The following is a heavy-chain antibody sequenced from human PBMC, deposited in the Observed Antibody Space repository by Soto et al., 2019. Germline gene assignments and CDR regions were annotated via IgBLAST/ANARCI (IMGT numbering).Heavy chain of an antibody. J-gene: IGHJ4*02. Sequence: ASVKVSCKASGYTFTSYGISWVRQAPGQGPEWMGVIDPSGGSTNYAQRFQGRVTMTRDTSTSTVYMEVSSLRSDDTAVYYCAKDVSREFDYWGQGTLVTVSS. CDR1: GYTFTSYG. V-gene: IGHV1-46*01. D-gene: IGHD3-3*02. CDR2: IDPSGGST. CDR3: AKDVSREFDY.